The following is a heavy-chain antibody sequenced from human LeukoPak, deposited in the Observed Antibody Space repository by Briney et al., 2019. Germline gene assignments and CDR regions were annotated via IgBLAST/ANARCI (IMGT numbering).Heavy chain of an antibody. J-gene: IGHJ6*03. CDR1: GGSFSGYY. D-gene: IGHD5-18*01. CDR2: INHSGST. CDR3: ARDSSYYYYMDV. V-gene: IGHV4-34*01. Sequence: SETLSLTCAVYGGSFSGYYWSWIRQPPGKGLEWIGEINHSGSTNYNPSLKSRVTISVDTSKNQFSLKLSSVTAADTAVYYCARDSSYYYYMDVWGKGTTVTVSS.